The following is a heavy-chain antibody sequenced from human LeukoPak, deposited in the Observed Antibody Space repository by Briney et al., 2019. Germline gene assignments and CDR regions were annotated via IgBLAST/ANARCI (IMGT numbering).Heavy chain of an antibody. V-gene: IGHV3-21*01. CDR1: GFTFSSYS. J-gene: IGHJ4*02. CDR3: ARGVIQLLDY. CDR2: ISSSSSYI. Sequence: GGSLRLSCAASGFTFSSYSMNWVRQAPGKGLEWVSSISSSSSYIYYADSVKGRFTISRDNAKNSLYLQMNSLRDEDTAVYYCARGVIQLLDYWGQGTLVTVSS. D-gene: IGHD5-18*01.